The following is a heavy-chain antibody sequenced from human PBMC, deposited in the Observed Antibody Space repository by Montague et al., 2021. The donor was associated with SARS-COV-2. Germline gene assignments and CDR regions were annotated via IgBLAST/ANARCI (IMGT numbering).Heavy chain of an antibody. D-gene: IGHD3-9*01. CDR2: IDWDDDK. J-gene: IGHJ6*02. CDR1: GFSLSTSGMC. CDR3: ARMPYDILTGSGYYGMDV. Sequence: PALVKPTQTLTLTCTFSGFSLSTSGMCVSWIRQPPGKALEWLALIDWDDDKYYSTSLKTRLTISKDTFKNQVVLTMTNMDPVDTATYYCARMPYDILTGSGYYGMDVWGQGTTVTVSS. V-gene: IGHV2-70*01.